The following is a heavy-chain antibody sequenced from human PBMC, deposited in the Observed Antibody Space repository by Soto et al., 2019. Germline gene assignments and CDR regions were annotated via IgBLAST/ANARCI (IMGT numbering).Heavy chain of an antibody. CDR1: GCTFSRHW. D-gene: IGHD1-1*01. CDR3: ARGGDAYVELAY. CDR2: ISPDGNGK. V-gene: IGHV3-7*01. J-gene: IGHJ4*02. Sequence: GGSLRLSCAASGCTFSRHWLSWVRQAPGKGLEWVANISPDGNGKYYVDSMKGRFTISRDNAKNSLYLQINSLRGEDTAIYYCARGGDAYVELAYWGEGTLVTVSS.